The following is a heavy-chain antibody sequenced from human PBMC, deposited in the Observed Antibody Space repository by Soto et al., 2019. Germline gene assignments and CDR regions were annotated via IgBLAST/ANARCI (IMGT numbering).Heavy chain of an antibody. CDR2: TTAYNGNT. J-gene: IGHJ6*03. CDR1: GYTFINYG. CDR3: ARGRRGSSSFAHYYYYMDV. D-gene: IGHD6-6*01. V-gene: IGHV1-18*01. Sequence: ASVKVSCKASGYTFINYGISWVRQAPGQGLEWMGWTTAYNGNTNYAQKFQDRVTMTTDTSTSTVYMELRSLRSDDTAVYYCARGRRGSSSFAHYYYYMDVWGKGTTVTVSS.